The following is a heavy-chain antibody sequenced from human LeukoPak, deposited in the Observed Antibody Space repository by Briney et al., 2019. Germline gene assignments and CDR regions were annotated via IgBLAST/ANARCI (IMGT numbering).Heavy chain of an antibody. CDR2: IVVGSGNT. Sequence: SVKVSCKASGFTFTSSAVQWMRQARGQRLEWIGWIVVGSGNTNYAQKFQERVTITRDMSTSTAYMELSSLRSEDTAVYYCAADQQLEVYYGMDVWGKGTTVTVSS. J-gene: IGHJ6*04. V-gene: IGHV1-58*01. D-gene: IGHD6-13*01. CDR3: AADQQLEVYYGMDV. CDR1: GFTFTSSA.